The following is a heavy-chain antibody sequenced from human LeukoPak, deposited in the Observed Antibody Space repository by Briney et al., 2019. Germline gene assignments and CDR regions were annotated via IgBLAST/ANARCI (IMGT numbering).Heavy chain of an antibody. J-gene: IGHJ3*02. V-gene: IGHV3-23*01. CDR3: AKFVHIAFDI. CDR2: ISGSGGST. D-gene: IGHD1-1*01. Sequence: PGGSLRLSCAASGFTVSSNYMSWVRQAPGKGLEWVSAISGSGGSTYYADSVKGRFTISRDNSKNTLYLQMNSLRAEDTAVYYCAKFVHIAFDIWGQGTMVTVSS. CDR1: GFTVSSNY.